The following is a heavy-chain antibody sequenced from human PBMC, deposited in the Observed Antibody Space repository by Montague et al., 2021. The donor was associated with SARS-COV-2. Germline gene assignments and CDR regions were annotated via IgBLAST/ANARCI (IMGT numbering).Heavy chain of an antibody. Sequence: SETLSLTCAVYGGSFGGYYWSWIRQPPEKGLEWIGEINQSGRTNNNPSLKSRVIISVDTSKNQFSLKLSSVTAADTAVYYCAGRGRSVWGVTVSAELDYWGQGILVIVSS. CDR2: INQSGRT. CDR1: GGSFGGYY. CDR3: AGRGRSVWGVTVSAELDY. J-gene: IGHJ4*02. V-gene: IGHV4-34*01. D-gene: IGHD3-10*01.